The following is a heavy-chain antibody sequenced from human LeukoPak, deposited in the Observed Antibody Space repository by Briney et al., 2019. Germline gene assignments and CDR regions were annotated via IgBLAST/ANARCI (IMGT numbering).Heavy chain of an antibody. Sequence: GGTLCHSCAASGFTFSSNWMSWVRQAPGKGLEWVSSINSSSSYIYYADSVKGRFTISRDNANNSLYLQMNSQRAEDRAVYYCARAPQETGSSWSKSRYYYDWCRETLVT. J-gene: IGHJ1*01. V-gene: IGHV3-21*01. CDR1: GFTFSSNW. D-gene: IGHD6-13*01. CDR2: INSSSSYI. CDR3: ARAPQETGSSWSKSRYYYD.